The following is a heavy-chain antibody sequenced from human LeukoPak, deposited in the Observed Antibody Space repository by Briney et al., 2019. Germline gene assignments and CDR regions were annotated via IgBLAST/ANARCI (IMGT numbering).Heavy chain of an antibody. J-gene: IGHJ4*02. CDR2: IKQDGSEK. CDR1: GFTFSSYW. CDR3: ARDTITFGGVIVIGDYFDY. Sequence: GGSLRLSCAASGFTFSSYWMSWVRQAPGKGLEWVANIKQDGSEKYYVASVKGRFTISRDNAKNSLYLQMNSLRAEDTAVYYCARDTITFGGVIVIGDYFDYWGQGTLVTVSS. D-gene: IGHD3-16*02. V-gene: IGHV3-7*03.